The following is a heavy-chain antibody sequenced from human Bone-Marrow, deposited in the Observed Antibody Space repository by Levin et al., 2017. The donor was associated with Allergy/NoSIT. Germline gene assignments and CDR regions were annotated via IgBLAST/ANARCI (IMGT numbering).Heavy chain of an antibody. Sequence: GESLKISCKPSGYTFTGDYIHWVRQAPGQGLEWMGWINPNSGDTHYAQRFHGRVTLTRDTSVSTAYMEIPRLTSDDTAVYYCARNGPYTSSEFWGQGTLITVSS. CDR1: GYTFTGDY. CDR2: INPNSGDT. V-gene: IGHV1-2*02. D-gene: IGHD6-6*01. J-gene: IGHJ1*01. CDR3: ARNGPYTSSEF.